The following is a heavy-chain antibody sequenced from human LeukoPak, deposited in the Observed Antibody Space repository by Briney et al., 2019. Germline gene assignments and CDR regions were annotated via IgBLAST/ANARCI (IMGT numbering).Heavy chain of an antibody. V-gene: IGHV4-59*01. Sequence: SETLSLTCTVSGGSISSYYWSWIRQPPGKGLEWIGYIYYSGSTNYNPSLRSRVTISVDTSKNQFSLKLSSVTAADTAVYYCARVSPVVPAAMWVLTPPVYFDYWGQGTLVTVSS. J-gene: IGHJ4*02. CDR2: IYYSGST. D-gene: IGHD2-2*01. CDR1: GGSISSYY. CDR3: ARVSPVVPAAMWVLTPPVYFDY.